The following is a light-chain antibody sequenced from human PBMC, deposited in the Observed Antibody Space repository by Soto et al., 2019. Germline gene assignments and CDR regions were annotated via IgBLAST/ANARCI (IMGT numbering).Light chain of an antibody. V-gene: IGLV4-69*01. CDR3: QTWDTGARVV. CDR1: SGHSSYA. Sequence: QLVLTQSPSASASLGASVKLTCTLCSGHSSYAIAWHQQQPEKGPRYLMKLSSDGSHSKGDGIPDRFSGSSSGAERYLTISSLQSEDEADYYCQTWDTGARVVFGGGTKLTVL. CDR2: LSSDGSH. J-gene: IGLJ2*01.